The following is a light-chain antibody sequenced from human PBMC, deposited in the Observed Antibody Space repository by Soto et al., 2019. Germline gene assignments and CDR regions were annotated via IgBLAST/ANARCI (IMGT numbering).Light chain of an antibody. CDR1: SSDIGGFYY. V-gene: IGLV2-14*01. CDR3: SSYSSSSTFYV. CDR2: QVS. J-gene: IGLJ1*01. Sequence: QSALTQPASVSGSPGQSITISCTGTSSDIGGFYYVSWYQHHPGKDPKLMIYQVSNRPSGVSNRFSGSKSGNTASLTISGLQAEDEADYFCSSYSSSSTFYVFGAGTTATVL.